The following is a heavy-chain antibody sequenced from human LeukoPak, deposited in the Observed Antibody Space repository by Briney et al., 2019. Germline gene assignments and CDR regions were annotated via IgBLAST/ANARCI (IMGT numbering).Heavy chain of an antibody. CDR2: IKSKTDGGTT. CDR3: AKDYSNYDRFEY. V-gene: IGHV3-15*01. Sequence: GGSLRLSCAASGFTFSNAWMSWVRQAPGKGLEWVGRIKSKTDGGTTDYAAPVKGRFTISRDDSKNTLYLQMNSLKTEDTAVYYCAKDYSNYDRFEYWGQGTQVTVSS. D-gene: IGHD4-11*01. J-gene: IGHJ4*02. CDR1: GFTFSNAW.